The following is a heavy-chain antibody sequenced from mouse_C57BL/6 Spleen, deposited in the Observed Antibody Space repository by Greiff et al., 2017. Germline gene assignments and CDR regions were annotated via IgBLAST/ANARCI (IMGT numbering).Heavy chain of an antibody. CDR2: ISPSDSET. Sequence: VQLQQPGAELVRPGSSVKLSCKASGYTFTSYWMDWVKQRPGQGLEWIGNISPSDSETHYNQKFKNKATLTVDKSSSTAYMQLSSLTSEDSAVYYSASRAYWGQGTLVTVSA. V-gene: IGHV1-61*01. CDR1: GYTFTSYW. CDR3: ASRAY. J-gene: IGHJ3*01.